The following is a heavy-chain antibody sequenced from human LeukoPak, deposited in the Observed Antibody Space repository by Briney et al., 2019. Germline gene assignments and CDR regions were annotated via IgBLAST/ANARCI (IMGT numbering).Heavy chain of an antibody. D-gene: IGHD3-10*01. CDR3: ARGIPAGDYYGSGSYDY. CDR2: IRYDGSNK. Sequence: PGGSLRLSCAASGFTFSSYGMRWVRQAPGKGLEWVAFIRYDGSNKYYADSVKGRFTISRDNSKNTLYLQMNSLRAEDTAVYYCARGIPAGDYYGSGSYDYWGQGTLVTVSS. J-gene: IGHJ4*02. CDR1: GFTFSSYG. V-gene: IGHV3-30*02.